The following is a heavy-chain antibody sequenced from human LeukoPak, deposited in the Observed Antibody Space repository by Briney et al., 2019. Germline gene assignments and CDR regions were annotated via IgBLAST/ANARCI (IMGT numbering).Heavy chain of an antibody. CDR3: ARILGDYYYYMDV. J-gene: IGHJ6*03. CDR2: VYSSGST. V-gene: IGHV4-59*01. Sequence: MSSETLSLTCTVSGGSISPYYWSWIRQPPGKGLEWIGYVYSSGSTTYNPSPKSRVTMSIDTSKNQFSLKLSSVTAADTAVYYCARILGDYYYYMDVWGKGTTVTISS. CDR1: GGSISPYY. D-gene: IGHD3-3*01.